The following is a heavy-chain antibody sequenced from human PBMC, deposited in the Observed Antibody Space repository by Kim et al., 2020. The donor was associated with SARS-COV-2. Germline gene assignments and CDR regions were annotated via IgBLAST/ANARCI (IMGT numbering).Heavy chain of an antibody. Sequence: YYCGSTHYHRSLPSRVTISVDTSKNQFSLKLSFVTAADTAMYYCARGFDYWGQGTLITVTS. J-gene: IGHJ4*02. CDR3: ARGFDY. CDR2: YYCGST. V-gene: IGHV4-59*09.